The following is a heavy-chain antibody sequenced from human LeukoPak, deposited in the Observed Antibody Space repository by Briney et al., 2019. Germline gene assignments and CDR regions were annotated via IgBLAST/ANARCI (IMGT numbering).Heavy chain of an antibody. Sequence: GGSLRLSCAASGFTFSSYWMHWVRQAPGKGLVWVSRINSDGSSTSYADSVKGQFTISRDNAKNTLYLQVNSLRAEDTAVYYCARDHYDSSGYYFSYFDYWGQGTLVTVSS. J-gene: IGHJ4*02. D-gene: IGHD3-22*01. CDR3: ARDHYDSSGYYFSYFDY. V-gene: IGHV3-74*01. CDR2: INSDGSST. CDR1: GFTFSSYW.